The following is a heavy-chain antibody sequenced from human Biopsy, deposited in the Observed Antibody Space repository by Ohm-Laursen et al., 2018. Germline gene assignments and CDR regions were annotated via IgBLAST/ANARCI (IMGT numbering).Heavy chain of an antibody. J-gene: IGHJ3*01. CDR1: GASVSSGSYD. Sequence: SQTLSLTCTVSGASVSSGSYDWSWIRQPPGKGLEWIGYIYNDVSTKYNPSLRSRVTISADKSTNQFSLKLRSVTAADTAVYYCARGYAGLYEAFDVWGQGTVVTVAS. V-gene: IGHV4-61*01. CDR2: IYNDVST. D-gene: IGHD5-18*01. CDR3: ARGYAGLYEAFDV.